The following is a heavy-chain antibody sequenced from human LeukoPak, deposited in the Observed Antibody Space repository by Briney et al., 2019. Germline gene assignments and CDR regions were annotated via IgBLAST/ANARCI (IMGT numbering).Heavy chain of an antibody. Sequence: ASVKASCKASGYTFTAHDINWVRQATGQGLEWMGWMNPNSGNTGFGQNFKGRVTMTRDTSTSTAYMELSSLRSEDTAVYYCARGFDVLTGHSYAYYYYYGLDIWGQGTTVIVSS. CDR2: MNPNSGNT. CDR3: ARGFDVLTGHSYAYYYYYGLDI. CDR1: GYTFTAHD. V-gene: IGHV1-8*01. D-gene: IGHD3-9*01. J-gene: IGHJ6*02.